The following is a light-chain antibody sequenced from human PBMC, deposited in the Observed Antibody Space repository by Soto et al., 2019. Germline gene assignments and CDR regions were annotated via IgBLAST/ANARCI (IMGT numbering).Light chain of an antibody. J-gene: IGKJ5*01. CDR2: GAS. V-gene: IGKV3-20*01. CDR1: QSVSSSY. CDR3: QQYGSSPIT. Sequence: EIVLTQAAGTLSLTPGERATLSCRASQSVSSSYLAWYQQKPGQAPRLLIYGASSRATGIPDRFSGSGSGTDFTLTISRLEPEDFAVYYCQQYGSSPITFGQGTDWRL.